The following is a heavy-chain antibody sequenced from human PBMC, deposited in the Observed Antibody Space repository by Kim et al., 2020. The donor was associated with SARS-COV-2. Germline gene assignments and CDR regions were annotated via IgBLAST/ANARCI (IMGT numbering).Heavy chain of an antibody. V-gene: IGHV1-69*01. D-gene: IGHD1-26*01. J-gene: IGHJ5*02. Sequence: AQKFQGRVTITADESTSTAYMELSSLRSEDTAVYYCARDEKELDFHWFDPWGQGTLVTVSS. CDR3: ARDEKELDFHWFDP.